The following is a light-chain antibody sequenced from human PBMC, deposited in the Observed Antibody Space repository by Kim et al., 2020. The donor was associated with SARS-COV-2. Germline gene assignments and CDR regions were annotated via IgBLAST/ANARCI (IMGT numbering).Light chain of an antibody. Sequence: SPGESATVSCRASQSVSSSYFAWYQQKPGQAPRLLIYGASTRAAGIPDRFSGSGSGTDFTLTINRLEPEDFAVYYCQQYGSSPLYTFGQGTKLEI. CDR1: QSVSSSY. J-gene: IGKJ2*01. CDR3: QQYGSSPLYT. V-gene: IGKV3-20*01. CDR2: GAS.